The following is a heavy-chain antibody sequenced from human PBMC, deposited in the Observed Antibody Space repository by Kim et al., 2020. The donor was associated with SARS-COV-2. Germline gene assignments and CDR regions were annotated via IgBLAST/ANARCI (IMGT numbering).Heavy chain of an antibody. D-gene: IGHD3-3*01. CDR3: ARGKYDFWSGYYDWFDP. V-gene: IGHV3-74*01. J-gene: IGHJ5*02. Sequence: KGRFTISRDNAKNKRYLQMNSLRAEDTAVYYCARGKYDFWSGYYDWFDPWGQGTLVTVSS.